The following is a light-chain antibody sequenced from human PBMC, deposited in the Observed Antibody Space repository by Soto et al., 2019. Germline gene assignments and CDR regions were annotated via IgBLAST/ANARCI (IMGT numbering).Light chain of an antibody. CDR3: QQYNNWWT. V-gene: IGKV1-39*01. CDR1: QSINTY. CDR2: AAS. J-gene: IGKJ1*01. Sequence: DIQMTQSPSSLSASIGDGVTITCRASQSINTYLNWYQQKPGKAPKLLISAASNLQSGVPSRFSGSGSGTDFTLTISSLQTEDFAVYYCQQYNNWWTFGQGTKVEIK.